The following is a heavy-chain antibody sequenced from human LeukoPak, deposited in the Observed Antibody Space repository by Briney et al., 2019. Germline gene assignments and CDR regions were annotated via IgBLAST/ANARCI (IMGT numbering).Heavy chain of an antibody. D-gene: IGHD3-22*01. Sequence: GASVSVSCKVSGYTLTGLSMHWVRQAPGKGLEWMGGFDPEDGETIYAQKFQGRVTKTEDTSTSTAYMELRSLRSDDTAVYYCARHANYDRRFDYWGQGTLVTVSS. V-gene: IGHV1-24*01. J-gene: IGHJ4*02. CDR2: FDPEDGET. CDR1: GYTLTGLS. CDR3: ARHANYDRRFDY.